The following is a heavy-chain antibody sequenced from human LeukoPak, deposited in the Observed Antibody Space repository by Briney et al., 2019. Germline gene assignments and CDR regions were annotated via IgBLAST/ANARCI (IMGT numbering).Heavy chain of an antibody. J-gene: IGHJ4*02. Sequence: ASVKVSCKASGYTFTSYYMHWVRQAPGQGLEWMAIINPNGSSTNYADNVKGRVTITRDTSTNTVYMELNSLRSEDTAVYYCARVPALDYGDPQRRFDSWGQGTLVTVSS. CDR1: GYTFTSYY. D-gene: IGHD4-17*01. CDR2: INPNGSST. V-gene: IGHV1-46*01. CDR3: ARVPALDYGDPQRRFDS.